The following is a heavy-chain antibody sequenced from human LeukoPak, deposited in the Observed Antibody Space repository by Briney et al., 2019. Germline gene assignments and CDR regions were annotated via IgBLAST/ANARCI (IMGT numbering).Heavy chain of an antibody. CDR2: LYSDGST. Sequence: GGSLRLSCVASGFSVSSNYTSWVRQAPGKGLEWVSLLYSDGSTFYADSVKGRFTISRDNSKNTLYLQMNRLRAEDTAVYYCARDSSSFPNYFDYWGQGTLVTVSS. CDR1: GFSVSSNY. V-gene: IGHV3-53*01. J-gene: IGHJ4*02. D-gene: IGHD2/OR15-2a*01. CDR3: ARDSSSFPNYFDY.